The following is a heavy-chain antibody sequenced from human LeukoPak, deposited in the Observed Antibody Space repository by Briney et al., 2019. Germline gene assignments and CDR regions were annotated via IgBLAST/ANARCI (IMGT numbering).Heavy chain of an antibody. CDR3: AREAYDSGSFRTDYYYMDV. J-gene: IGHJ6*03. CDR2: IYPNSGGT. CDR1: GYTFTGYY. Sequence: GASVKVSCKASGYTFTGYYMHWVRQAPGQGLEWMGWIYPNSGGTNYARKFQGRVTVTRDTSISTAYMELSRLRSDDTAVYYCAREAYDSGSFRTDYYYMDVWGKGTTVTISS. V-gene: IGHV1-2*02. D-gene: IGHD3-10*01.